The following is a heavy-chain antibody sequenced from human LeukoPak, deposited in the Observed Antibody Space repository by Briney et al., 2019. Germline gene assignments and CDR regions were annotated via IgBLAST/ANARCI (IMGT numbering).Heavy chain of an antibody. V-gene: IGHV3-15*01. CDR3: TTIDSSGWYYFDY. CDR2: IKSKTDGGTT. J-gene: IGHJ4*02. CDR1: GFTFSNAW. D-gene: IGHD6-19*01. Sequence: GGSLRLSCAASGFTFSNAWMSWVRQAPGKGLEWVGRIKSKTDGGTTDYAAPVKGRFTISRDDSKNTLYLQMHSLKTEDTAVYYCTTIDSSGWYYFDYWGQGTLVTVSS.